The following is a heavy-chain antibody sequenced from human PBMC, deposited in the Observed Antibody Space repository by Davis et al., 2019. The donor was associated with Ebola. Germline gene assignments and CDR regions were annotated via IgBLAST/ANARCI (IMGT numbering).Heavy chain of an antibody. V-gene: IGHV1-46*01. Sequence: AASVKVSCKASGYTFTSYYMHWVRQAPGQGLEWMGIINPRGGSTSHAQKFQGRVTMTRDTSTSTVYMELSSLRSEDTAVYYCARDGNYGSGSPQVDYWGQGTLVTVSS. CDR3: ARDGNYGSGSPQVDY. CDR2: INPRGGST. CDR1: GYTFTSYY. J-gene: IGHJ4*02. D-gene: IGHD3-10*01.